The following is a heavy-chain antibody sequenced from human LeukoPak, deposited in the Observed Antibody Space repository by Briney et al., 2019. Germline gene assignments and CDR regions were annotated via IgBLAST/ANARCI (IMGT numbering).Heavy chain of an antibody. V-gene: IGHV4-59*12. Sequence: SETLSLTCTVSGGSISSYYWSWIRQPPGKGLEWIGYIYYSGSTNYTPSLKSRVTISVDTSKNQFSLKVRSVTAADTAVYYCARGHVGSYAYYYYYGMDVWGQGTTVTVSS. CDR3: ARGHVGSYAYYYYYGMDV. D-gene: IGHD2-8*01. CDR2: IYYSGST. CDR1: GGSISSYY. J-gene: IGHJ6*02.